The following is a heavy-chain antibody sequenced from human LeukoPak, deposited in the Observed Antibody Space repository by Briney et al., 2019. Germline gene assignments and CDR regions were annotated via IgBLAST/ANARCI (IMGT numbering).Heavy chain of an antibody. J-gene: IGHJ4*02. D-gene: IGHD3-3*01. CDR3: ARRSPVTIFGVAGFDY. CDR2: INHSGST. Sequence: SSETLSLTCAVYGGSFSGYYWSWIRQPPGKGLEWIGEINHSGSTNYNPSLKSRVTISVDTSKNQFSLKLSSVTAADTAVYYCARRSPVTIFGVAGFDYWGQGTLVTVSS. CDR1: GGSFSGYY. V-gene: IGHV4-34*01.